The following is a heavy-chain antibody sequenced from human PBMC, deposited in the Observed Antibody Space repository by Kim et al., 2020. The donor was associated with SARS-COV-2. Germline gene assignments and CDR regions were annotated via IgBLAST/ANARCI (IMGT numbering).Heavy chain of an antibody. CDR2: IYYTGSS. CDR3: ARGPPIGGGDCYSH. CDR1: GGSISSGDYY. J-gene: IGHJ4*02. V-gene: IGHV4-30-4*01. D-gene: IGHD2-21*02. Sequence: SETLSLTCTVSGGSISSGDYYWSWIRQPPAKGLEWIGYIYYTGSSHYNPSLNSRVTISIDTSKNQFSLKLSSVTAADTAVYYCARGPPIGGGDCYSHWGQGTLVTVSS.